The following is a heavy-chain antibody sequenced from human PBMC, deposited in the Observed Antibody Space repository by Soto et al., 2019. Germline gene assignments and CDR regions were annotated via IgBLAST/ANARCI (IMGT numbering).Heavy chain of an antibody. CDR1: GFSLSTSGMC. J-gene: IGHJ6*02. CDR3: ARIAGSRAAAPHKRPMRYYCCRMDV. V-gene: IGHV2-70*01. D-gene: IGHD6-13*01. CDR2: IDWDDEK. Sequence: SGSTLVNPSHTLTLTCTFSGFSLSTSGMCVSWIRQPPGKALEWLALIDWDDEKYYSTSLKTRLTVSKDTSNNQVVLTMTNMHPVDTDTYYCARIAGSRAAAPHKRPMRYYCCRMDVWGQGSTVADSS.